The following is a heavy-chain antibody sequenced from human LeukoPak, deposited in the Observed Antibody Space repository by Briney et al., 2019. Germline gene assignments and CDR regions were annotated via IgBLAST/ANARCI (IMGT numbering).Heavy chain of an antibody. CDR1: GYTFTGYY. D-gene: IGHD2-2*01. V-gene: IGHV1-2*02. CDR2: INPNSGGT. CDR3: AREQMPPGGYCSGTSCHGDWYFDL. Sequence: GASVKVSCKASGYTFTGYYMHWVRQAPGQGLEWMGWINPNSGGTNYAQKFQGRVTMTRDTSISTACMELSRLRSDDTAVYYCAREQMPPGGYCSGTSCHGDWYFDLWGRGTLVTVSS. J-gene: IGHJ2*01.